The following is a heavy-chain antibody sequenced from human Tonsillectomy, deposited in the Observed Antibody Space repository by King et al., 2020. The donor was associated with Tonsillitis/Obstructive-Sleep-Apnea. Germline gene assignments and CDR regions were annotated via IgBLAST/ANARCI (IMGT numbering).Heavy chain of an antibody. D-gene: IGHD7-27*01. Sequence: VQLQQWGAGLLKPSETLSLTCAVYGGSFSGYNWTWIRQPPGKGLEWIGEINHSGSTTYDPSLKSRVTLSLDTSKNRFSLKLSSVTAADTAVYYCAGQNLWGYYFDYWGQGTPVTVSS. CDR1: GGSFSGYN. V-gene: IGHV4-34*01. CDR2: INHSGST. J-gene: IGHJ4*02. CDR3: AGQNLWGYYFDY.